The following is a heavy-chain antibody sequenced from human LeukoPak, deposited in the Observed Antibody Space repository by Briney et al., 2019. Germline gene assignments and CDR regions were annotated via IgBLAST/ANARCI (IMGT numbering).Heavy chain of an antibody. CDR2: INHSGST. D-gene: IGHD3-10*01. Sequence: SETLSLTYAVYGGSFSGYYWSWIRQPPGKGLEWIGEINHSGSTNYNPSLKSRVTISVDTSKNQFSLKLSSVTAADTAVYYCAGNYDGSGIYYLATYYFDYWGQGTLVAVSS. J-gene: IGHJ4*02. CDR1: GGSFSGYY. CDR3: AGNYDGSGIYYLATYYFDY. V-gene: IGHV4-34*01.